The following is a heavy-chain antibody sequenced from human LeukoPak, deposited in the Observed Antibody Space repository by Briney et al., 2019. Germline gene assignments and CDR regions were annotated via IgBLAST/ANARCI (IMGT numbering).Heavy chain of an antibody. CDR2: IYTSGST. D-gene: IGHD3-22*01. CDR1: GGSFSGYY. J-gene: IGHJ3*02. CDR3: ARDPWSYYDSSGYYYEGAFDI. Sequence: SETLSLTCAVYGGSFSGYYWSWIRQPAGKGLEWIGRIYTSGSTNYNPSLKSRVTISVDTSKNQFSLKLSSVTAADTAVYYCARDPWSYYDSSGYYYEGAFDIWGQGTMVTVSS. V-gene: IGHV4-4*07.